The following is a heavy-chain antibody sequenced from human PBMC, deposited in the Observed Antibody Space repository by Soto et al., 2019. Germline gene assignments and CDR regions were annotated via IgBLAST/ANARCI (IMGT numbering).Heavy chain of an antibody. V-gene: IGHV4-34*01. CDR2: INDRGSI. J-gene: IGHJ2*01. CDR1: GGSFSGYY. D-gene: IGHD3-9*01. CDR3: ARESHDILTGPPWVWYFDL. Sequence: QVQLQQWGAGPLRPLETLSLTCGVSGGSFSGYYWAWIRQSPGKGLEWIGDINDRGSINYNPSLTSRVSISVDTSKNHYSLNLRSVPAADTAVYYCARESHDILTGPPWVWYFDLWGRGTLVTVSS.